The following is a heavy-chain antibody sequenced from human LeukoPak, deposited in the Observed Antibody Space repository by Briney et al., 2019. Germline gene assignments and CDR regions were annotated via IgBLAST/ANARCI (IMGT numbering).Heavy chain of an antibody. CDR3: ARDGTTLDAFDI. V-gene: IGHV3-30-3*01. J-gene: IGHJ3*02. CDR1: GFTFSSYA. Sequence: GGSLRLSCAASGFTFSSYAMHWARQAPGKGLEWVAVISYDGSNKYYADSVKGRFTISRDNSKNTLYLQMNSLRAEDTAVYYCARDGTTLDAFDIWGQGTMVTVSS. D-gene: IGHD1-7*01. CDR2: ISYDGSNK.